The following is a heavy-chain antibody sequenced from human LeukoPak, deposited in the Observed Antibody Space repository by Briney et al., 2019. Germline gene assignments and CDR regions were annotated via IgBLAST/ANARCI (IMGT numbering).Heavy chain of an antibody. CDR2: IYYSGST. V-gene: IGHV4-59*01. D-gene: IGHD5-12*01. CDR3: ARGGGYFGY. CDR1: GGSISSYY. J-gene: IGHJ4*02. Sequence: KPSETLSLTCTVSGGSISSYYWSWIRQPPGKGLEWIGYIYYSGSTNYNPSLKSRLTISVDTSKNQFSLKLTSVTAADTAVYYCARGGGYFGYWGQGTLVTVSS.